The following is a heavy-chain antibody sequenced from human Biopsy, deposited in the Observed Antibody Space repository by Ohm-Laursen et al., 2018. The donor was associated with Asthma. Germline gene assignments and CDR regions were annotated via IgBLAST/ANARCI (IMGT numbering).Heavy chain of an antibody. J-gene: IGHJ6*02. CDR3: ARDMGAGPNQPPSGSGSSHLYGMDV. V-gene: IGHV3-9*01. Sequence: SLRLSCSASGFSFDDYAMFWVRQAPGKGLEWVSGISWNSGTIGYADSVKGRFTISRDNAKNSLYLQVNSLGPEDTAVYYCARDMGAGPNQPPSGSGSSHLYGMDVWGQGTTVTVSS. CDR1: GFSFDDYA. D-gene: IGHD3-10*01. CDR2: ISWNSGTI.